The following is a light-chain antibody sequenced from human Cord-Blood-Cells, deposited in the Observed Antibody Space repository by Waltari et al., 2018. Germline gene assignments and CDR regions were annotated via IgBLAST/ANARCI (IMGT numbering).Light chain of an antibody. CDR1: QSLVYSDGNTY. CDR3: MQGTHWPPT. J-gene: IGKJ1*01. CDR2: KVF. Sequence: DVVMTQSPLSLPVTLGQPASISCRSSQSLVYSDGNTYLNWFQHRPGQSPRRLIYKVFNRDSGVPDRFSGSGSGTDVTLKISRVEAEDVGVYYCMQGTHWPPTFGQGTKVEIK. V-gene: IGKV2-30*01.